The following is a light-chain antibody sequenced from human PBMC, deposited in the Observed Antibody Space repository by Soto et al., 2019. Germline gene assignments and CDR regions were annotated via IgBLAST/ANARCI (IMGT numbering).Light chain of an antibody. J-gene: IGKJ5*01. V-gene: IGKV1-5*01. Sequence: DIQLTQTPATLSATIGDEVTITCRASQTISRWLAWYQQKPGRAPNLLIYDASTLESGVPSRFSGSGSETEFTLTNSRLQPDDFATYLCHSRAFGQGTRLEI. CDR2: DAS. CDR3: HSRA. CDR1: QTISRW.